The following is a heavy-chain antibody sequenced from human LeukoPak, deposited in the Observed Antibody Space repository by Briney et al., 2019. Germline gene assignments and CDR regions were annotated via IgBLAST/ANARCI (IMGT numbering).Heavy chain of an antibody. CDR2: MYHSGST. Sequence: SETLSLTCSVSGYSISSAYYWGWIRQPPGKGLEWIGTMYHSGSTNYNPSLKSRVTISVDTSKNQFSLKLSSVTAADTAVYYCARGRRDGYNWFDYWGQGTLVTVSS. D-gene: IGHD5-24*01. V-gene: IGHV4-38-2*02. CDR1: GYSISSAYY. J-gene: IGHJ4*02. CDR3: ARGRRDGYNWFDY.